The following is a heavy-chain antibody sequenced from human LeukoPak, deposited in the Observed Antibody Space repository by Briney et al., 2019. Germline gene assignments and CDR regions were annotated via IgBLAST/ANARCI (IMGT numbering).Heavy chain of an antibody. CDR3: ARAHDSSGFQAY. CDR1: GGTFSSYA. J-gene: IGHJ4*01. Sequence: SVKVSFKASGGTFSSYAISWVRQAPGQGLEWMGGIIPMYGTPNYAQKFQGRVTITADKSTSTAYMELSSLRYEDTAVYYCARAHDSSGFQAYWGHGTLVTVSS. V-gene: IGHV1-69*06. CDR2: IIPMYGTP. D-gene: IGHD3-22*01.